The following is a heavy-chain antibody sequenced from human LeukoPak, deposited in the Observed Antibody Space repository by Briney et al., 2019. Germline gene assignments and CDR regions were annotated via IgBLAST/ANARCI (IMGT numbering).Heavy chain of an antibody. V-gene: IGHV3-23*01. J-gene: IGHJ4*02. CDR2: ISDSGGST. Sequence: GGSLRLSCAASGFTFSSYAMSWVRQAPGKGLEWVSAISDSGGSTYSADSVKGRFTISRDNSKNTLYLQMNGLRAEDTAVYYCAKDWGSSTSCYNYWGQGTLVTVSS. CDR3: AKDWGSSTSCYNY. CDR1: GFTFSSYA. D-gene: IGHD2-2*02.